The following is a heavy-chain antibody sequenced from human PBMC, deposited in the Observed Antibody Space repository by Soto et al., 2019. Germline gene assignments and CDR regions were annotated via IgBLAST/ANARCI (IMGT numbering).Heavy chain of an antibody. CDR3: TRGLLSGSSYSGGWYYFDS. CDR2: INHSGSA. V-gene: IGHV4-34*01. J-gene: IGHJ4*02. Sequence: SETLSLTCDVSGGPVGYTSYIWTWIRQTPGKGLQWIGQINHSGSAVYNPSLRDRVTISAMSNNQFSLDLSSVTAADTAVYYCTRGLLSGSSYSGGWYYFDSWGQGTMVTVSS. CDR1: GGPVGYTSYI. D-gene: IGHD1-26*01.